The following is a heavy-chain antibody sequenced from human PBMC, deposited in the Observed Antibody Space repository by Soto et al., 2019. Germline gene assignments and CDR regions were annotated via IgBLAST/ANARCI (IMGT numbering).Heavy chain of an antibody. CDR3: ARRTIATYLDY. D-gene: IGHD1-26*01. CDR1: GGSISSSNW. Sequence: PSETLSLTCAVSGGSISSSNWWSWVRQPPGKGLEWIGEIYHSGSTNYNPSLKSRVTISVDTSKNQFSLKLSSVTAADTAVYYCARRTIATYLDYWGQGTLVTVSS. CDR2: IYHSGST. J-gene: IGHJ4*02. V-gene: IGHV4-4*02.